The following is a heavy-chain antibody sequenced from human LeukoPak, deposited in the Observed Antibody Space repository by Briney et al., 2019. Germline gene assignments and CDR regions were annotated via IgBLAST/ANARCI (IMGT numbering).Heavy chain of an antibody. CDR2: ISSSGSTI. J-gene: IGHJ3*02. D-gene: IGHD3-10*01. V-gene: IGHV3-11*01. CDR1: GFTFSDYY. Sequence: PGGSLRLSCAASGFTFSDYYMSWIRQAPGKGLEWVSYISSSGSTIYYADSVKGRFTISRDNAKNSLYLQMNSLRAEDTALYYCAKDRMVRGVTADAFDIWGQGTMVTVSS. CDR3: AKDRMVRGVTADAFDI.